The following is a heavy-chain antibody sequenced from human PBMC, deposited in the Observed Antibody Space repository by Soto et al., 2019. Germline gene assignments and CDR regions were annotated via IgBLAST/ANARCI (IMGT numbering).Heavy chain of an antibody. V-gene: IGHV1-69*02. J-gene: IGHJ6*03. CDR2: IIPILGIA. D-gene: IGHD3-10*01. CDR1: GGTFSSYT. Sequence: ASVKVSCKASGGTFSSYTISWVRQAPGQGLEWMGRIIPILGIANYAQKFQGRVTITADKSTSTAYMELSSLRSEDTAVYYCASGRYYYGSGSYSGYYYYMDVWGKGTTVTVS. CDR3: ASGRYYYGSGSYSGYYYYMDV.